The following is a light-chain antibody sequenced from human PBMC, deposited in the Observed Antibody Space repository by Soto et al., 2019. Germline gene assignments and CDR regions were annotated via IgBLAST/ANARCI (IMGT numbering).Light chain of an antibody. CDR2: KAS. Sequence: DIQMTQSPSTLSASVGDRVTITCRASQTISNWLAWYQQKPGKAPKILLYKASNLESGVPLRFSSNGSGTEFALTISSLQPDDFATYYCQQYNTYWTFGQGTKV. J-gene: IGKJ1*01. CDR1: QTISNW. CDR3: QQYNTYWT. V-gene: IGKV1-5*03.